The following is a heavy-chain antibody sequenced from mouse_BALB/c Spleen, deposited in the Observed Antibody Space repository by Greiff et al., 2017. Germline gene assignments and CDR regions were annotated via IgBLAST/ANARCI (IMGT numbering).Heavy chain of an antibody. CDR3: ARGGVRQVWFAY. J-gene: IGHJ3*01. V-gene: IGHV5-6-3*01. D-gene: IGHD2-14*01. CDR2: INSNGGST. CDR1: GFTFSSYG. Sequence: EVKLVESGGGLVKPGGSLKLSCAASGFTFSSYGMSWVRQTPDKRLELVATINSNGGSTYYPDSVKGRFTISRDNAKTTLYLQMSSLKSEDTAMYYCARGGVRQVWFAYWGQGTLVTVSA.